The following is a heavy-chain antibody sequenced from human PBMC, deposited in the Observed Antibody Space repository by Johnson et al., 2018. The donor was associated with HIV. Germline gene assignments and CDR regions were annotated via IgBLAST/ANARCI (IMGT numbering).Heavy chain of an antibody. V-gene: IGHV3-23*04. CDR3: AKDRFMFLENPVDGFDV. J-gene: IGHJ3*01. Sequence: EVQLVESGGGLVQPGGSLRLSCAASGFTFSSYAMSWVRQAPGKGLEWVSAISGSGGSTYYADSVKGRFTISRDNSKKTLSLQMNSLRAEDTAMYYCAKDRFMFLENPVDGFDVWGEGTMVTLSS. CDR1: GFTFSSYA. D-gene: IGHD3-3*01. CDR2: ISGSGGST.